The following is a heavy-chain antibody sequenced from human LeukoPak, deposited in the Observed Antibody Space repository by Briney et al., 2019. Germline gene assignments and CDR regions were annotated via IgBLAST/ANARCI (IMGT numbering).Heavy chain of an antibody. V-gene: IGHV4-39*07. J-gene: IGHJ4*02. D-gene: IGHD3-16*02. CDR2: IYYSGST. Sequence: SETLSLTCTVSGGSISSSSYYWGWIRQPPGKGLEWIGSIYYSGSTYYTPSLKSRVTISIDMSKNQFSLKLTSVTAADTAVYYCARDRKGDYVWGSYRGGFDYWGQGTLVTVSS. CDR1: GGSISSSSYY. CDR3: ARDRKGDYVWGSYRGGFDY.